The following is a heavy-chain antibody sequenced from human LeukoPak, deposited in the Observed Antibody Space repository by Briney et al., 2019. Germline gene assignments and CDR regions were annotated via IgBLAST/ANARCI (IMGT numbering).Heavy chain of an antibody. Sequence: GSLRLSCAASGFTFSSYSMNWVRQAPGKGLEWVSSISTGSNYIYYADSVKGRFTISRDNAKNSLFLQMNSLRAEDTAVYYCARVGTGGYYFDYWGQGTLVTVSS. D-gene: IGHD7-27*01. CDR1: GFTFSSYS. CDR2: ISTGSNYI. CDR3: ARVGTGGYYFDY. V-gene: IGHV3-21*01. J-gene: IGHJ4*02.